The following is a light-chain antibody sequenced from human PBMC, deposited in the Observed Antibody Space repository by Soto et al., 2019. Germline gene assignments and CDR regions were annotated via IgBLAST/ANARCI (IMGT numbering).Light chain of an antibody. CDR1: QNIRRY. J-gene: IGKJ4*01. V-gene: IGKV1-39*01. CDR3: HQTSNIPFT. Sequence: DIQMTQSPSSLSASVGDRVTITCRASQNIRRYLNWYQQKQGKAPKLLIYVTSSLQSGVPSRFSGSGSGADFTLTISSLQPEDFATYYCHQTSNIPFTFGGGTKVEN. CDR2: VTS.